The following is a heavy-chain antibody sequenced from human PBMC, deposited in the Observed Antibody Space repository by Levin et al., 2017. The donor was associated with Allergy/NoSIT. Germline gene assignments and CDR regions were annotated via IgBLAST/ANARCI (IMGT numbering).Heavy chain of an antibody. CDR1: GGSVSGYY. Sequence: PSETLSLTCTFSGGSVSGYYWTWIRQPPGKGLEWIGNIYYSGSTIYNPSLKSRVTITIDTSKKQFSLKLNSVTAADTAVYYCAREEYSYGFVWFDPWGQGTLVTVSS. V-gene: IGHV4-59*02. CDR3: AREEYSYGFVWFDP. J-gene: IGHJ5*02. CDR2: IYYSGST. D-gene: IGHD5-18*01.